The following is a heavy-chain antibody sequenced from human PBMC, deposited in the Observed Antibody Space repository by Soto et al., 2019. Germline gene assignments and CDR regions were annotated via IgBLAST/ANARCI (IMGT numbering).Heavy chain of an antibody. D-gene: IGHD3-9*01. CDR1: GGSISSSSYY. CDR2: IYYSGGT. J-gene: IGHJ4*02. CDR3: ARHPVLRYFDWLLYFDY. V-gene: IGHV4-39*01. Sequence: SETLSLTCTVSGGSISSSSYYWGWIRQPPGKGLEWIGSIYYSGGTYYNPSLKSRVTISVDTSKNQFPLKLSSVTAADTAVYYCARHPVLRYFDWLLYFDYWGQGTLVTVSS.